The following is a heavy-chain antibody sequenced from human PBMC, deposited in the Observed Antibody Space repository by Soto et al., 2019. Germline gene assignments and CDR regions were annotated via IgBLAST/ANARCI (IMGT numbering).Heavy chain of an antibody. CDR3: ARRRDSRADY. CDR2: INGDASST. V-gene: IGHV3-74*01. J-gene: IGHJ4*02. CDR1: GFTFSDHW. D-gene: IGHD2-15*01. Sequence: EVQLVESGGALVQPGGSLRLSCAASGFTFSDHWMHWVRQVPGRGLVWISRINGDASSTNYADSVKGRFTISRDNAKNTLYLQMNSLRAEDTAVDYCARRRDSRADYWGQGTLVTVSS.